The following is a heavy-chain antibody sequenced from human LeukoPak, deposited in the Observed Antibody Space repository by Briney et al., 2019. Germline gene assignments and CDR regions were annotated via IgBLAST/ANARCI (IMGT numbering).Heavy chain of an antibody. D-gene: IGHD7-27*01. CDR2: MSPNSGDT. Sequence: ASVKVSCKASGYTFTSYDFNWVRQATGQRPEWMGWMSPNSGDTGYAQKFQDRVTMTRNTSISAAYMELSSLRSDDTAVYYCARGPPNWGYDYWGPGTLVTVSS. CDR1: GYTFTSYD. CDR3: ARGPPNWGYDY. V-gene: IGHV1-8*01. J-gene: IGHJ4*02.